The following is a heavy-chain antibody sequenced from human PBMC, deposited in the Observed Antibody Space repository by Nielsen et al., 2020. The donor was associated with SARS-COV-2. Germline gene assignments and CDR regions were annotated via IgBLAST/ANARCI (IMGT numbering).Heavy chain of an antibody. CDR3: ARGEESPWRPPPYLGYFDL. CDR1: GGSISSGGYY. D-gene: IGHD1-1*01. V-gene: IGHV4-31*03. J-gene: IGHJ2*01. Sequence: SETLSLTCTVSGGSISSGGYYWSWIRQHPGKGLEWIGYIYYSGSTYYNPSLKSRVTISVDTSKNQFSLKLSSVTAADTAVYYCARGEESPWRPPPYLGYFDLWGRGTLVTVSS. CDR2: IYYSGST.